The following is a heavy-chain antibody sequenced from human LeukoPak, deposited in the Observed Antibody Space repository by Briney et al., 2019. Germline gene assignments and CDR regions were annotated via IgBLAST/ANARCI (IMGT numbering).Heavy chain of an antibody. J-gene: IGHJ3*02. CDR3: ARDLPGRAFDI. CDR1: GGSMNNYY. CDR2: IYYSGST. D-gene: IGHD7-27*01. V-gene: IGHV4-59*12. Sequence: SETLSLTCTVSGGSMNNYYWTWIRQPPGKGLEWIGYIYYSGSTNYNPPLKSRVTISVDTSKNQFSLKLSSVTAADTAVYYCARDLPGRAFDIWGQGTMVTVSS.